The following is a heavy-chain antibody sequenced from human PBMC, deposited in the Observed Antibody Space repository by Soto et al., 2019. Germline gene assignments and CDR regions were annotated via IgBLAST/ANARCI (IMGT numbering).Heavy chain of an antibody. CDR3: ARTTVTKPIYYMDV. CDR2: MNPNSGNT. D-gene: IGHD4-4*01. Sequence: ASVKVSCKASGYTFTSYDINWVRQATGQGLEWMGWMNPNSGNTGYAQKFQGRVTMTRNTSISTAYMELSSLRSEDTAVYYCARTTVTKPIYYMDVWGKGTTVTVSS. J-gene: IGHJ6*03. V-gene: IGHV1-8*01. CDR1: GYTFTSYD.